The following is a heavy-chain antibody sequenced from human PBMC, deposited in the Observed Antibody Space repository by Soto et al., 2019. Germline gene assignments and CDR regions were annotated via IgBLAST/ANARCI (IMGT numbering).Heavy chain of an antibody. D-gene: IGHD6-13*01. CDR1: GYTFTSYY. V-gene: IGHV1-46*01. Sequence: ASVKVSCKASGYTFTSYYMHWVRQAPGQGLEWMGIINPSGGSTSYAQKFQGRVTMTRDTFTSTVYMELSSLRSEDTAVYYCARDEAAAGTDYYYYYGMDVWGQGTTVTVSS. CDR2: INPSGGST. J-gene: IGHJ6*02. CDR3: ARDEAAAGTDYYYYYGMDV.